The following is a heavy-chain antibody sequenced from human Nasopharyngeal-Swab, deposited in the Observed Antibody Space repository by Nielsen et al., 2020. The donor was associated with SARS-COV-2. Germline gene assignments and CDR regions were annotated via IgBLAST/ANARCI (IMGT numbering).Heavy chain of an antibody. Sequence: GESLKISCAASGFTFSSYGMHWVRQAPGKGLEWVAVIWYDGSNKYYADSVKGRFTISRDNSKNMLYLQMNSLRAEDTAVYYCARDFPFGGDVVYWGQGTLVTVSS. V-gene: IGHV3-33*01. D-gene: IGHD3-10*01. J-gene: IGHJ4*02. CDR2: IWYDGSNK. CDR1: GFTFSSYG. CDR3: ARDFPFGGDVVY.